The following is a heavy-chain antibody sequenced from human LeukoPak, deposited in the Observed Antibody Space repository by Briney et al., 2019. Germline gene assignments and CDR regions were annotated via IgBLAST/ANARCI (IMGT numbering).Heavy chain of an antibody. CDR1: GGSISSYY. CDR3: ARDGDSIAESDAFDI. V-gene: IGHV4-59*01. J-gene: IGHJ3*02. D-gene: IGHD6-6*01. CDR2: IYYSGST. Sequence: PSETLSLTCTVSGGSISSYYWSWIRQPPGKGLEWIGYIYYSGSTNYNPSLKSRVTISVDTSKNQFSLKLSPVTAADTAVYYCARDGDSIAESDAFDIWGQGTMVTVSS.